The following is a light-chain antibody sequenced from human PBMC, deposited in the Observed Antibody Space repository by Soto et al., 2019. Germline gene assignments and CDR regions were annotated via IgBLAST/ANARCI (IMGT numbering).Light chain of an antibody. CDR3: QQYYSSPQT. Sequence: DIVMTQSPDSLAVSLGERATINCKSSQSVLYSSNNKNYLAWYQQKPGQPPKLLIYWASTRESGVPDRFSGSGYGTDFTLIISSLQAEDGAVYYCQQYYSSPQTFGQGTKLEIK. V-gene: IGKV4-1*01. CDR1: QSVLYSSNNKNY. J-gene: IGKJ2*01. CDR2: WAS.